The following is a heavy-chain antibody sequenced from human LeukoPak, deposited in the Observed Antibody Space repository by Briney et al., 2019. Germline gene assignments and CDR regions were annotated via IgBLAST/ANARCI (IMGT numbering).Heavy chain of an antibody. D-gene: IGHD6-13*01. CDR1: GGSISSYY. CDR3: ARSRIAAAGRLDY. J-gene: IGHJ4*02. V-gene: IGHV4-59*01. Sequence: KASETLSLTCTVSGGSISSYYWSWIRQPPGKGLEWIGYIYYSGSTNYNPSLKSRVTISVDTSKNQFSLKLSSVTAADTAVYYCARSRIAAAGRLDYWGQGTLVTVSS. CDR2: IYYSGST.